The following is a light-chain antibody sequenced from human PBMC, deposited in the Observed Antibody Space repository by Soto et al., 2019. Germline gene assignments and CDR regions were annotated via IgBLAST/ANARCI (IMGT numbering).Light chain of an antibody. CDR3: NSYREDHPRFYV. CDR1: HSDIGNYNY. J-gene: IGLJ1*01. Sequence: QSVLTQPASVSGSPGQSITISCTGTHSDIGNYNYVSWYQHLPGKAPKLMIYDVGSRPSGVSSLFSGSKSGNTASLAISWLQAEDEADYYCNSYREDHPRFYVFGTGTKVTVL. V-gene: IGLV2-14*03. CDR2: DVG.